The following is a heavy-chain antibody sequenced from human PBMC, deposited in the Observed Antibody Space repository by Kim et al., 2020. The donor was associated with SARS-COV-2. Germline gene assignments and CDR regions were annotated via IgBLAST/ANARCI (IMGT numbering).Heavy chain of an antibody. D-gene: IGHD3-10*01. CDR3: ILTMVRGQDFDY. J-gene: IGHJ4*01. Sequence: GGSLRLSCAASGFTFSSYAMSWVRQAPGKGLEWVSAISGSGGSTYYADSVKGRFTISRDNSKNTLYLQMNSLRAEDTAVYYCILTMVRGQDFDYWGHGTLVTVSS. CDR1: GFTFSSYA. V-gene: IGHV3-23*01. CDR2: ISGSGGST.